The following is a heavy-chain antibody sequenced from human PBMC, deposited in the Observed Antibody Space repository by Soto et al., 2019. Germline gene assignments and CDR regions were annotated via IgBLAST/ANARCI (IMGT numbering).Heavy chain of an antibody. D-gene: IGHD6-19*01. J-gene: IGHJ6*02. CDR3: ARLRAVAGGYYYYYYGMDV. V-gene: IGHV4-59*01. CDR2: IYYSGST. CDR1: GGSISSSY. Sequence: SETLSLTCTVPGGSISSSYWSWIRQPPGKGLEWIGYIYYSGSTNYNPSLKSRVTISVDTSKNQFSLKLSSVTAADTAVYYCARLRAVAGGYYYYYYGMDVWGQGTTVTVSS.